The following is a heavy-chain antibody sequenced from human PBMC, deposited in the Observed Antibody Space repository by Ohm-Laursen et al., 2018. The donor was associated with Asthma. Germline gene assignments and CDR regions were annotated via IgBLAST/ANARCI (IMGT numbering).Heavy chain of an antibody. J-gene: IGHJ6*02. Sequence: SVKVSCKASGGTFSSYAISWVRQAPGQGLEWMGGIIPIFGTANYAQKFQGRVTITADESTSTAYMELSSLRSEDTAVYYCAREREWGYDFWSGYYGMDVWGQGTTVTVSS. D-gene: IGHD3-3*01. CDR3: AREREWGYDFWSGYYGMDV. V-gene: IGHV1-69*13. CDR1: GGTFSSYA. CDR2: IIPIFGTA.